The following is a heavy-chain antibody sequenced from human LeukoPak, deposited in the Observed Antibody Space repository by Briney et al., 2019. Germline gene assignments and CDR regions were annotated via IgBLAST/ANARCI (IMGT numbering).Heavy chain of an antibody. CDR2: INPNSGGT. Sequence: EASVKVSCKASGYTFTGYYMYWVRQAPGGGREWMGWINPNSGGTNYAKTCQGTVTTTRDTHTNAAYMELNTLTSDDTAVHYCGRGNKSFDPWGQRTLVTLSS. J-gene: IGHJ5*02. CDR3: GRGNKSFDP. CDR1: GYTFTGYY. V-gene: IGHV1-2*02.